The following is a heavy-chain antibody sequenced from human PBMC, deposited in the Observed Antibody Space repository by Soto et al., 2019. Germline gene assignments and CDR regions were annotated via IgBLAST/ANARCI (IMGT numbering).Heavy chain of an antibody. CDR1: GFTFTSSA. CDR2: IVVGSGNT. CDR3: AADFWSGYWDYYYGMDV. Sequence: GAPVKVSCKAPGFTFTSSAVQWVRQARGQRLEWIGWIVVGSGNTNHAQKFQERVTITRDMSTSTAYMELSSLRSEDTAVYYCAADFWSGYWDYYYGMDVWGQGTTVTVSS. J-gene: IGHJ6*02. D-gene: IGHD3-3*01. V-gene: IGHV1-58*01.